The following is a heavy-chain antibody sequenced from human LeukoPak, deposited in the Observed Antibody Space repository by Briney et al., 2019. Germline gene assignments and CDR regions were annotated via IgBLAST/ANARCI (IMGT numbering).Heavy chain of an antibody. CDR1: GFTFSSYS. J-gene: IGHJ4*02. CDR2: ISTSSIYI. D-gene: IGHD3-10*01. Sequence: GESLRLSCAASGFTFSSYSMNWVRQAPGKGLEWVSSISTSSIYIYYADSVKGRFTISRDNAKKSLFLQMNSLRTEDTAVYYCARLSAMLRGPEAIYYFDCWGQGTLVTVSS. CDR3: ARLSAMLRGPEAIYYFDC. V-gene: IGHV3-21*01.